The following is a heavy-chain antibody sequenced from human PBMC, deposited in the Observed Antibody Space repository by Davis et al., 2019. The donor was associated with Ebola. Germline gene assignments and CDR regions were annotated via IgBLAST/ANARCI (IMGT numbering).Heavy chain of an antibody. J-gene: IGHJ2*01. Sequence: GGSLRLSCAASGFTFSSYGMHWVRQAPGKGLEWVSYISSSGSTIYYADSVKGRFTISRDNAKNSLYLQMNSLRAEDTAVYYCARAKGQQLTYWYFDLWGRGTLVTVSS. CDR3: ARAKGQQLTYWYFDL. V-gene: IGHV3-48*04. CDR1: GFTFSSYG. D-gene: IGHD6-13*01. CDR2: ISSSGSTI.